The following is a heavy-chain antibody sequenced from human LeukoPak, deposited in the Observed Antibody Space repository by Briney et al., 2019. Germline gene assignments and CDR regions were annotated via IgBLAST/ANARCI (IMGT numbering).Heavy chain of an antibody. D-gene: IGHD5-18*01. Sequence: ASVKVSCKASGYTFTSYYMHWVRQAPGQGLEWMGIINPSGGSTSYAQKFQGRVTMTRDTSTSTVYMELSSLRSEDTAVYYCARVSSHGGYYYYYYGMDVWGQGTTVTVSS. J-gene: IGHJ6*02. CDR3: ARVSSHGGYYYYYYGMDV. CDR1: GYTFTSYY. V-gene: IGHV1-46*01. CDR2: INPSGGST.